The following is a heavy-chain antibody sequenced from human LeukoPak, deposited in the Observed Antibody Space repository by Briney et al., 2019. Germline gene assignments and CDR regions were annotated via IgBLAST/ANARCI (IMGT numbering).Heavy chain of an antibody. J-gene: IGHJ4*02. D-gene: IGHD3-3*01. CDR3: ARTLRSSGYYFDY. Sequence: KPSETLSLTCTVSGGSISNYYWSWIRQPPGKGLEWIGYIYYSGSTNYNPSLKSRVTISVDTSKNQFSLKLSSVTAAETAVYYCARTLRSSGYYFDYWGQGTLVTVSS. CDR2: IYYSGST. V-gene: IGHV4-59*01. CDR1: GGSISNYY.